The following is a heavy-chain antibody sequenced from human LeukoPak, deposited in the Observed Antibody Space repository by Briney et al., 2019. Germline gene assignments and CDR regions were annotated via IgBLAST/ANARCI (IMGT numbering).Heavy chain of an antibody. D-gene: IGHD6-6*01. CDR3: ARFLAARRDAFDI. CDR1: GCTFTSYY. CDR2: INPSGGST. V-gene: IGHV1-46*03. Sequence: ASVKVSCKASGCTFTSYYMHWVRQAPGQGLEWMGIINPSGGSTSYAQKFQGRVTMTRDTSTSTVYMELSSLRSEDTAVYYCARFLAARRDAFDIWGQGTMVTVSS. J-gene: IGHJ3*02.